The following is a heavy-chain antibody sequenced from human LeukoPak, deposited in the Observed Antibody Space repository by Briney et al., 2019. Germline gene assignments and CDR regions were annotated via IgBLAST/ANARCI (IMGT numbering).Heavy chain of an antibody. CDR3: ARDSNMITFGGVIVPNWFDP. D-gene: IGHD3-16*02. CDR2: ISSSSSTI. Sequence: AGGSLRLSCAASGFTFSSYSMNWVRQAPGKGLEWVSYISSSSSTIYYADSVKGRFTISRDNAKNSLYLQMNSLRAEDTAVYYCARDSNMITFGGVIVPNWFDPWGQGTLVIVAS. CDR1: GFTFSSYS. V-gene: IGHV3-48*01. J-gene: IGHJ5*02.